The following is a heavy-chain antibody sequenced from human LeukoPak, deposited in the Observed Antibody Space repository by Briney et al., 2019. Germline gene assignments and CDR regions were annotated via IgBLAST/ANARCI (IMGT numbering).Heavy chain of an antibody. D-gene: IGHD6-19*01. J-gene: IGHJ4*02. CDR3: AKDGSGFYFDY. Sequence: GGSLRLSCATSEFTFNNYGMHWVRRAPGKGLEWVAFTRYDGSDKYYADSVKGRFTISRDNSKNTLYLQMNSLRPEDTAVYYCAKDGSGFYFDYWGQGTLVTVSS. CDR2: TRYDGSDK. V-gene: IGHV3-30*02. CDR1: EFTFNNYG.